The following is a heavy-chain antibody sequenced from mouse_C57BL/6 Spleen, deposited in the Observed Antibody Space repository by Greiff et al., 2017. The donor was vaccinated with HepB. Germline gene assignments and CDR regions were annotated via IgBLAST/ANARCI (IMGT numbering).Heavy chain of an antibody. J-gene: IGHJ4*01. CDR1: GYAFSSYW. V-gene: IGHV1-80*01. CDR2: IYPGDGDT. D-gene: IGHD1-1*01. Sequence: VQLVESGAELVKPGASVKISCKASGYAFSSYWMNWVKQRPGKGLEWIGQIYPGDGDTNYNGKFKGKATLTADKSYSTAYMQLSSLTSEDSAVYFCARGVMRWDGTTGDFYYAMDYWGQGTSVTVSS. CDR3: ARGVMRWDGTTGDFYYAMDY.